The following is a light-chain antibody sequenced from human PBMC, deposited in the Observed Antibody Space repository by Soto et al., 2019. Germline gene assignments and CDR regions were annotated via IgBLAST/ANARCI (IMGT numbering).Light chain of an antibody. CDR3: QKYDTSLT. CDR1: QSVNSND. V-gene: IGKV3D-20*01. Sequence: EIVLTQSPATLSLSPGERATLSCGASQSVNSNDLAWYQQKPGLAPRLLIYDSSRRATGIPDRFSGSGSGTDFTLTISRLEPEDFAVYYCQKYDTSLTFGGGTKVEIK. CDR2: DSS. J-gene: IGKJ4*01.